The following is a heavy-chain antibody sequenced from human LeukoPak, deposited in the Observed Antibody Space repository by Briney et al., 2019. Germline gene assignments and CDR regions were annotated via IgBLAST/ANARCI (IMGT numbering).Heavy chain of an antibody. V-gene: IGHV3-7*01. D-gene: IGHD3-9*01. CDR1: GGSISSYY. J-gene: IGHJ4*02. CDR2: IKQDGSEK. Sequence: PSETLSLTCTVSGGSISSYYWSWVRQAPGKGLEWVANIKQDGSEKYYVDSVKGRFTISRDNAKNSLYLQMNSLRAEDTAVYYCARARYDILTGASDYWGQGTLVTVSS. CDR3: ARARYDILTGASDY.